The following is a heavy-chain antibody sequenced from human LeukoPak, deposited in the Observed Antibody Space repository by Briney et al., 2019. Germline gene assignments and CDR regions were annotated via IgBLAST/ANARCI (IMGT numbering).Heavy chain of an antibody. V-gene: IGHV3-7*01. J-gene: IGHJ4*02. CDR1: GFTFSSYW. Sequence: GGSLRLSCAASGFTFSSYWMSWVRQAPGKGLEWVANIKQDGSEKYYVDSVKGRFTISRDNAKNSLCLQMNSLRAKDTAVYYCARDPPYSGSHASATYIGYWGQGTLVTVSS. D-gene: IGHD6-6*01. CDR2: IKQDGSEK. CDR3: ARDPPYSGSHASATYIGY.